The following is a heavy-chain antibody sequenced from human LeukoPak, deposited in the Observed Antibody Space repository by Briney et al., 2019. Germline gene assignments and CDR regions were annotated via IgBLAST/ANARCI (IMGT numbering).Heavy chain of an antibody. Sequence: PSETLSLTCTISGGSMSAYYWSWIRQSPGKGLEWIGYSYYTGSTSYNPSLRSRVTLSVDTSKNQFSLRLTSVTAADTAVYYCTTYDNSGYFLEYWGQGILVTVSS. CDR2: SYYTGST. CDR3: TTYDNSGYFLEY. D-gene: IGHD3-22*01. V-gene: IGHV4-59*03. J-gene: IGHJ4*02. CDR1: GGSMSAYY.